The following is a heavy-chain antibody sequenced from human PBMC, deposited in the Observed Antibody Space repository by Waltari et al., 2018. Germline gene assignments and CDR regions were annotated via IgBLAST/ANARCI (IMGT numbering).Heavy chain of an antibody. J-gene: IGHJ4*02. CDR3: ATGNSGKCLGY. CDR1: GYTLTELS. V-gene: IGHV1-24*01. Sequence: QVQLVQSGAEVKKPGASVKVSCKVSGYTLTELSMHWVRQAPGKGLEWMGGFDPEDGETRYAEKVKGRVTITADTSTDTAYMELSSLRSEDTAVYYCATGNSGKCLGYWGQGTLVTVSS. D-gene: IGHD1-26*01. CDR2: FDPEDGET.